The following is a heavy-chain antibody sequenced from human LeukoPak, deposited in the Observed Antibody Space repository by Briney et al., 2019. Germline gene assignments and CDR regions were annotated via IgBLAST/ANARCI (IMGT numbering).Heavy chain of an antibody. CDR1: GFPFSSYW. CDR2: ISGDGTIE. CDR3: SRSKFDY. V-gene: IGHV3-74*03. J-gene: IGHJ4*02. Sequence: PGGSLRLSCEPSGFPFSSYWMLWVRQALGKGLVWVSRISGDGTIETYADFVRGRFTISRDNTKNILYLQMNSLRVEDTAIYFCSRSKFDYWGQGVLVTVSS.